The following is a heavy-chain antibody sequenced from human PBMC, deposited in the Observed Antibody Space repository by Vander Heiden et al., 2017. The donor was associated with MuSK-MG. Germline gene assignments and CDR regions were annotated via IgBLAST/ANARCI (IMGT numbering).Heavy chain of an antibody. CDR3: ATDFWVTALSPSYYYGMDV. CDR2: IKPDSGDT. Sequence: QLEQSGAELTKPGASVKVSCRASGYTFSGYHLHWVRKAPGQGLEWMGWIKPDSGDTNYAQKFQGRVTMTRGTSTSTVYMELSRLISDDTAVYFCATDFWVTALSPSYYYGMDVWGQGTTITVS. D-gene: IGHD2-21*02. J-gene: IGHJ6*02. CDR1: GYTFSGYH. V-gene: IGHV1-2*02.